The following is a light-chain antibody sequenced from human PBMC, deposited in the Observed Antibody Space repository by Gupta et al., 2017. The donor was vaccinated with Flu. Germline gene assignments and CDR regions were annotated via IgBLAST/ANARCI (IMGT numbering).Light chain of an antibody. Sequence: TCSGEKLGDKFTFWYQQKAGQSPVVVIYQDSKRPSGIPERFSGSSSGNTATLTISGTQAMDEADYYCQAWDRTTGVFGGGTKVTVL. CDR3: QAWDRTTGV. CDR2: QDS. J-gene: IGLJ3*02. V-gene: IGLV3-1*01. CDR1: KLGDKF.